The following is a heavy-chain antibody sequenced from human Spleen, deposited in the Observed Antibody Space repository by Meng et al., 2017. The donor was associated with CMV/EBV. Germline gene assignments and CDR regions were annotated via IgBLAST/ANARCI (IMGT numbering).Heavy chain of an antibody. Sequence: SGPTLVKPTATLTLTCTVSGFSFNNAKMGVSWLRQTPGKALEWLAHIFSDDEQSYSTSLKSRLTISKDISKSQVVPTMTKMDPVDTATYYCARCPMGPGSYYYGMDVWGQGTTVTVSS. D-gene: IGHD3-10*01. CDR3: ARCPMGPGSYYYGMDV. V-gene: IGHV2-26*01. CDR1: GFSFNNAKMG. J-gene: IGHJ6*02. CDR2: IFSDDEQ.